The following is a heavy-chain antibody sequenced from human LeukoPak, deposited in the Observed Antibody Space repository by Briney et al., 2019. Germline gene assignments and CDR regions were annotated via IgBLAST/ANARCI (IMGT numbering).Heavy chain of an antibody. D-gene: IGHD4-11*01. CDR2: IRSKAYGGTT. CDR3: TRDWAVTTSDY. V-gene: IGHV3-49*03. Sequence: PGGSLRLSCTASGFTFGDYAMSWFRQAPGKGLEWVGFIRSKAYGGTTEYAASVKGRFTISRDDSKSIAYLQMNSLKTEDTAVYYCTRDWAVTTSDYWGQGTLVTVSS. J-gene: IGHJ4*02. CDR1: GFTFGDYA.